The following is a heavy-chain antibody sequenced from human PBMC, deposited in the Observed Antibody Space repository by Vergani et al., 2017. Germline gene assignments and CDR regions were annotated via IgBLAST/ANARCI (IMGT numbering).Heavy chain of an antibody. CDR2: INHSGST. CDR3: ARGGRMVRGVINWFDP. Sequence: QVLLQQWGAGLLKPSETLSLTCAVYGGSFSGYYWSWIRQPPGKGLEWIGEINHSGSTNYNPSLKSRVTISVDTSKNQFSLKLSSVTAADTAVYYCARGGRMVRGVINWFDPWGQGTLVTVSS. V-gene: IGHV4-34*01. CDR1: GGSFSGYY. D-gene: IGHD3-10*01. J-gene: IGHJ5*02.